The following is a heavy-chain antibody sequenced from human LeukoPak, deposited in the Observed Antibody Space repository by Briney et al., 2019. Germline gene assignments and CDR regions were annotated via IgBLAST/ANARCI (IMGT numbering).Heavy chain of an antibody. D-gene: IGHD6-19*01. Sequence: PSETLSLTCAVSGGSISSSNWWSWVRQPPGKGLEWIGEIYHSGSTNYNPSLKSRVTISVDKSKNQFSLKLSSVTAADTAVYYCARDNREQWLVNWFDPWGQGTLVTVSS. CDR3: ARDNREQWLVNWFDP. CDR2: IYHSGST. V-gene: IGHV4-4*02. J-gene: IGHJ5*02. CDR1: GGSISSSNW.